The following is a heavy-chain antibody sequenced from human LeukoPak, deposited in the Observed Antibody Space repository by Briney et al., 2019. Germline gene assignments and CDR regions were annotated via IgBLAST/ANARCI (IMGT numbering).Heavy chain of an antibody. Sequence: PSETLSLTCTVSGGSISSYYWSWIRQPPGKGLEWIGYIYYSGSTNYNPSLKSRVTISVDTSKNQFSLKLSSVTAADTAVYYCVGISLGLFDYWGQGTLVTVSS. CDR1: GGSISSYY. CDR3: VGISLGLFDY. V-gene: IGHV4-59*08. CDR2: IYYSGST. D-gene: IGHD3-16*02. J-gene: IGHJ4*02.